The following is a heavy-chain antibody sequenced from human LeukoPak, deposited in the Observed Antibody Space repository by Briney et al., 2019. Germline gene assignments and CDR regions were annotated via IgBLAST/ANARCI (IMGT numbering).Heavy chain of an antibody. J-gene: IGHJ4*02. D-gene: IGHD3-3*01. Sequence: SETLSLTCAVYGGSFSGYYWSWIRQPPGKGLEWIGEINHSGSTNYNPSLKSRVTISVDTSKNQFSLKLSSVTAADTAVYYCARRQGLRFYGSWGQGTLVTVSS. V-gene: IGHV4-34*01. CDR2: INHSGST. CDR3: ARRQGLRFYGS. CDR1: GGSFSGYY.